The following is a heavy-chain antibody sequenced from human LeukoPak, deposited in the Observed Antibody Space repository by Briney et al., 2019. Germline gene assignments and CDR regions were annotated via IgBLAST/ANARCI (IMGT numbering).Heavy chain of an antibody. Sequence: GTSVTVSCKASGFTFTRSAMQWVRQARGQRLEWIGWIVVGSGNTNYAQKFQERVTITRDMSTSTSYMELNSLRSEDTAVYYCAAADYYDSSGYYPYAFHIWGQGTMVTVSS. D-gene: IGHD3-22*01. CDR2: IVVGSGNT. J-gene: IGHJ3*02. CDR1: GFTFTRSA. V-gene: IGHV1-58*02. CDR3: AAADYYDSSGYYPYAFHI.